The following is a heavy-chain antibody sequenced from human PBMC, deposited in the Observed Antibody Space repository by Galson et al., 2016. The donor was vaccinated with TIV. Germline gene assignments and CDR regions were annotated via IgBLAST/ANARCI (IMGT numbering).Heavy chain of an antibody. J-gene: IGHJ4*02. CDR2: ITSSGAST. D-gene: IGHD3-3*01. V-gene: IGHV3-23*01. CDR3: AKGGPTILDALDF. Sequence: SLRLSCAASGITFSNYAMNWVRQAPGKGLEWVSVITSSGASTDYADPVQGGFSISRDNAKNTLFLQMNNLRVEDTAVYYCAKGGPTILDALDFWGQGTLVTVSS. CDR1: GITFSNYA.